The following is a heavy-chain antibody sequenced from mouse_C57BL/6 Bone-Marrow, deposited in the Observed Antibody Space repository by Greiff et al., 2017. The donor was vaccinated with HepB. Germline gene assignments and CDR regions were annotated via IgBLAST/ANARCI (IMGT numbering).Heavy chain of an antibody. CDR3: SRLYGFPYYFDY. CDR1: GFNIKDYY. J-gene: IGHJ2*01. D-gene: IGHD2-10*02. Sequence: VQLQQSGAELVKPGASVKLSCTASGFNIKDYYMHWVKQRTEQGLEWIGRIDPEDGETKYAAKFQGKATIIADTSSNTAYLQLSSLTSEDTAVYYCSRLYGFPYYFDYWGQGTTLTVSS. V-gene: IGHV14-2*01. CDR2: IDPEDGET.